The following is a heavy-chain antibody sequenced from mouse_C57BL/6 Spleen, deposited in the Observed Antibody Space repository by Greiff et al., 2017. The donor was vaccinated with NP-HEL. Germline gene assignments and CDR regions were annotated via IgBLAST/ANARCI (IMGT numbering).Heavy chain of an antibody. CDR3: AKNRATTTDYAMDY. J-gene: IGHJ4*01. CDR2: IWRGGST. Sequence: VQLQQSGPGLVQPSQSLSITCTVSGFSLTSYGVHWVRQSPGKGLEWLGVIWRGGSTDYNAAFMSRLNITKDNSKSQVFFKMNSLQADDTAIYYCAKNRATTTDYAMDYWGQGTSVTVSS. D-gene: IGHD3-1*01. V-gene: IGHV2-5*01. CDR1: GFSLTSYG.